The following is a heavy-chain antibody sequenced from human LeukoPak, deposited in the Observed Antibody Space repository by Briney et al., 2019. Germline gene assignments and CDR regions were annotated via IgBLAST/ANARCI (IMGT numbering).Heavy chain of an antibody. V-gene: IGHV3-53*01. J-gene: IGHJ4*02. CDR2: IHNDDTT. Sequence: GGSLRLSCAASGFTFSDNYMTWVRQAPGKGLEWVSIIHNDDTTYYADSVKGRFTISRDNSKNTVYLQMNSLRAEDTAVYYCARGGGDWSYFDYWGQGTLVTVSS. CDR1: GFTFSDNY. D-gene: IGHD3/OR15-3a*01. CDR3: ARGGGDWSYFDY.